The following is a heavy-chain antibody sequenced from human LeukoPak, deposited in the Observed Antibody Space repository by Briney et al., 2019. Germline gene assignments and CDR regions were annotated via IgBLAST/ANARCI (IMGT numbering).Heavy chain of an antibody. CDR2: ISGDGGST. Sequence: GGSLRLSCAASGFTFDDYAMHWVRQAPGKGLEWVSLISGDGGSTYYADSVKGRFTNSRDNSKNSLYLQMNSLRTEDTALYYCAKDAQDSSSSWYYYYMDVWGKGTTVTVSS. D-gene: IGHD6-6*01. V-gene: IGHV3-43*02. CDR3: AKDAQDSSSSWYYYYMDV. J-gene: IGHJ6*03. CDR1: GFTFDDYA.